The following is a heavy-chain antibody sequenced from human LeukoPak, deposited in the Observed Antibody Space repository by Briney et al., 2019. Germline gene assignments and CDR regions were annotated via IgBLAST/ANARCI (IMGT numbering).Heavy chain of an antibody. CDR3: AKEPKHITLIVEVTNYFDY. Sequence: GGSLRLSCAASGFTFSSYAMHWVRQAPGKGLDLEWVTVLSYDANEYYADSVEARFTISRDNSKNTLYLQMNSLRAEDTAVYFCAKEPKHITLIVEVTNYFDYWGPGILVTVSS. V-gene: IGHV3-30-3*01. J-gene: IGHJ4*02. CDR1: GFTFSSYA. CDR2: LSYDANE. D-gene: IGHD3-22*01.